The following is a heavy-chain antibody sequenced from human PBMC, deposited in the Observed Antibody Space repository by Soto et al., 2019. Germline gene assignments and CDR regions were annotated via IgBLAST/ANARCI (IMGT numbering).Heavy chain of an antibody. J-gene: IGHJ4*02. CDR2: IHDSGST. CDR3: AGEGDCSGGTCYWNYFNY. Sequence: SETLSLTCTVSGGSMSTYYWNWIRQSPGKGLEWIGYIHDSGSTNKNPSLKSRVTISLDTSKNQFSLKLSSVTAADTTVYYCAGEGDCSGGTCYWNYFNYWGQGTLVTVSS. V-gene: IGHV4-59*01. D-gene: IGHD2-15*01. CDR1: GGSMSTYY.